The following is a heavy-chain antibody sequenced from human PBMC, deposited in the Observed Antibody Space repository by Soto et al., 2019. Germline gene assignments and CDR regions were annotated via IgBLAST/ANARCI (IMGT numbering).Heavy chain of an antibody. D-gene: IGHD3-22*01. V-gene: IGHV5-10-1*01. Sequence: PGESLKISCNGSGYSFTSYWIGWVRQMPWKGLEWMGRIDPSDSYTNYSPSFQGHVTISADKSISTAYLQWSSLKASDTAMYYCARLPHYYDSSGYPLTTTGDLYYYGMDVWGQGTTVTVSS. CDR3: ARLPHYYDSSGYPLTTTGDLYYYGMDV. CDR2: IDPSDSYT. J-gene: IGHJ6*02. CDR1: GYSFTSYW.